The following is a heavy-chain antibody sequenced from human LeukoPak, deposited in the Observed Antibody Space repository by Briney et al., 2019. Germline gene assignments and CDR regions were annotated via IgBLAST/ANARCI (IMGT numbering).Heavy chain of an antibody. J-gene: IGHJ4*02. V-gene: IGHV3-74*01. CDR3: ARGSYPYYFDY. D-gene: IGHD3-10*01. Sequence: GGSLRLSCRAATFTFSSYWMHWVRHAPGKGLVWVSRINNDGSSTIYADSVRGRFTISRDNAKNTLYLQMNGLRAEDTSVYFCARGSYPYYFDYWGQGTLVTVSS. CDR1: TFTFSSYW. CDR2: INNDGSST.